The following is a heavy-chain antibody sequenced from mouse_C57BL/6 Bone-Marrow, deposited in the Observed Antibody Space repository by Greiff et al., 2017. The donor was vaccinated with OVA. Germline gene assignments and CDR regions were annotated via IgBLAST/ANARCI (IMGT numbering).Heavy chain of an antibody. Sequence: QVQLKESGAELVKPGASVKISSKASGYAFSSYWMNWVKQRPGKGLEWIGQIYPGDGDTNYNGKFKGKATLTADKSSSTAYMQLSSLTSEDSAVYFCAMIYYGTWYFDVWGTGTTVTVSS. V-gene: IGHV1-80*01. CDR3: AMIYYGTWYFDV. CDR1: GYAFSSYW. CDR2: IYPGDGDT. J-gene: IGHJ1*03. D-gene: IGHD2-1*01.